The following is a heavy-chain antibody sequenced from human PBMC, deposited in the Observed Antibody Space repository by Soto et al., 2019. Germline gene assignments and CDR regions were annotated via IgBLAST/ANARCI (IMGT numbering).Heavy chain of an antibody. D-gene: IGHD3-22*01. J-gene: IGHJ4*02. CDR3: ARDMTYYYDSSDY. Sequence: GGSLRLSCAASGFTFSSYGMHWVRQAPGKGLEWVAVIWYDGSNKYYADSVKGRFTISRDNSKNTLYLQMNSLRAEDTAVYYCARDMTYYYDSSDYWGQGTLVTVSS. CDR2: IWYDGSNK. V-gene: IGHV3-33*01. CDR1: GFTFSSYG.